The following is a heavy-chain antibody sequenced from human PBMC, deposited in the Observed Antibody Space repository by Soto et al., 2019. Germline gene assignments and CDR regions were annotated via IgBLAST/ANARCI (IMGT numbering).Heavy chain of an antibody. CDR1: GFTLSSYA. CDR2: ISTGGGRI. J-gene: IGHJ4*02. Sequence: EVQLLESGGDLVQPGGSLRLSCVASGFTLSSYAMNWVRQAPGKGLEWVSDISTGGGRIYYADSVKGRFTVSRDDSKNTLYLQMNSLRAEDTALYYCAREFLTEYGALQYWGQGTLVTVSS. D-gene: IGHD4-17*01. V-gene: IGHV3-23*01. CDR3: AREFLTEYGALQY.